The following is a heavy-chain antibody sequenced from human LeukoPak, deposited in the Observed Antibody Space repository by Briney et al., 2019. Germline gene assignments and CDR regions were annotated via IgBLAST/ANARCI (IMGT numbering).Heavy chain of an antibody. CDR1: GGTFSSYA. D-gene: IGHD6-13*01. CDR3: ARSQQLVLNLDY. Sequence: SVKVSCKASGGTFSSYAISWVRQAPGQGLEWMGGIIPIFGTANYAQKFQGRVTITTDESTSTAYMELSSLRSEDTAVYYCARSQQLVLNLDYWGQGTLVTVSS. J-gene: IGHJ4*02. CDR2: IIPIFGTA. V-gene: IGHV1-69*05.